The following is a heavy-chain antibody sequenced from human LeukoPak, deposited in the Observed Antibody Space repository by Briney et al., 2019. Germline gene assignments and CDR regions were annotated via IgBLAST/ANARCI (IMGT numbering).Heavy chain of an antibody. CDR3: ARGSRNYYGSGSYLNPDY. J-gene: IGHJ4*02. D-gene: IGHD3-10*01. Sequence: GGALRLSCAASGFTFTSYEIYWGRQAPGAGLGCGSYICSSVNTIYYTQSVKSGFTISRDKATNSLYLKMNSLRAEDTAVYYCARGSRNYYGSGSYLNPDYWGQGTLVTVSS. CDR1: GFTFTSYE. V-gene: IGHV3-48*03. CDR2: ICSSVNTI.